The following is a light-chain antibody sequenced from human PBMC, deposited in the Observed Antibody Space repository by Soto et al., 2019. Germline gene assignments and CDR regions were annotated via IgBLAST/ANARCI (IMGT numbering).Light chain of an antibody. CDR1: QSVSSY. Sequence: EIVLTQSPATLSLSPGERATLSCRASQSVSSYLAWYQQKPGQAPRLLIYAASNRATGIPARFSGSGSGTDFTLTISSLEHEDFAVYYCQQRSNWPWTFGQGTKVEIK. CDR3: QQRSNWPWT. V-gene: IGKV3-11*01. J-gene: IGKJ1*01. CDR2: AAS.